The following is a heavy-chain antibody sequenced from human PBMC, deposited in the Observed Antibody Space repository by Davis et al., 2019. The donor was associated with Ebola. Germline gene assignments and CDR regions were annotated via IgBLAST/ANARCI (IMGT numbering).Heavy chain of an antibody. J-gene: IGHJ5*02. V-gene: IGHV1-69*13. CDR3: ARDSSSYDKECWFDP. D-gene: IGHD6-13*01. CDR2: IIPIFGTA. Sequence: SVKVSCKASGGTFSSYAISWVRQAPGQGLEWMGGIIPIFGTANYAQKFQGRVTITADESTSTAYMELCSLRSEDTAVYYCARDSSSYDKECWFDPWGQGTLVTVSS. CDR1: GGTFSSYA.